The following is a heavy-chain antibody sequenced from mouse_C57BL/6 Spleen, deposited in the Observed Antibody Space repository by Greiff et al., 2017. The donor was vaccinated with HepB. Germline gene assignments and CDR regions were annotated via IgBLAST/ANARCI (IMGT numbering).Heavy chain of an antibody. Sequence: QVQLQQSGAELVRPGASVTLSCKASGYTFTDYEMHWVKQTPVLGLEWIGAIDPETGGTAYNQKFKGKAILTADKSSSTAYMELRSLTSEDSAVYYCTRPLDRYYSNSHWYFDVWGTGTTVTVSS. CDR1: GYTFTDYE. CDR3: TRPLDRYYSNSHWYFDV. V-gene: IGHV1-15*01. J-gene: IGHJ1*03. CDR2: IDPETGGT. D-gene: IGHD2-5*01.